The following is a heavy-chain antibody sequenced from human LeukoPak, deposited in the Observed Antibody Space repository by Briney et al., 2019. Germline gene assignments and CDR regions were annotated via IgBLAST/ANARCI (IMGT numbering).Heavy chain of an antibody. D-gene: IGHD3-10*01. CDR3: ARHSGSGVIADY. J-gene: IGHJ4*01. CDR1: GGLMNDYY. V-gene: IGHV4-59*08. Sequence: SETLSLTCTVSGGLMNDYYWTWIRQPPGKGLEWIGYIYYSGNTNYNPSLESRVTISIDTSKNQFSLKLKSVTAADTAVYYCARHSGSGVIADYWGQGTLVTVSS. CDR2: IYYSGNT.